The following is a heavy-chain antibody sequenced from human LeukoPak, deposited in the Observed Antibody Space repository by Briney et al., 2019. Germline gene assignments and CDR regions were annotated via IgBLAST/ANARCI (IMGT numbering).Heavy chain of an antibody. CDR2: ISASGSRT. D-gene: IGHD3-10*01. V-gene: IGHV3-23*01. J-gene: IGHJ4*02. Sequence: PGGSLRLSCAASGFNVSRNYMSWVRQGPGKGLEWVSGISASGSRTYYADSVKGRFTISRDNSKNTLYLQMNSLRAEDTAVYYCATLPSGLLWFGELSFDYWGQGTLVTVSS. CDR3: ATLPSGLLWFGELSFDY. CDR1: GFNVSRNY.